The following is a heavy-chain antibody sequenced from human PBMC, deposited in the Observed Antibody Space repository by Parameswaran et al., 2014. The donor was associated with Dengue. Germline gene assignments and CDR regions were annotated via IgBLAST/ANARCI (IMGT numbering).Heavy chain of an antibody. J-gene: IGHJ6*03. CDR3: AREYCSSTSCYTLDYYMDV. Sequence: VRQAPGKGLEWIGYIYYSGSTNYNPSLKSRVTISVDTSKNQFSLKLSSVTAADTAVYYCAREYCSSTSCYTLDYYMDVWARDHGHRLL. CDR2: IYYSGST. D-gene: IGHD2-2*02. V-gene: IGHV4-59*01.